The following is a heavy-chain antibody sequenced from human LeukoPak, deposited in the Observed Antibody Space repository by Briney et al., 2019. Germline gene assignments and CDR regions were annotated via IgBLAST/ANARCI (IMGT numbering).Heavy chain of an antibody. V-gene: IGHV3-23*01. CDR1: GFTFSSYA. J-gene: IGHJ4*02. Sequence: TGGSLRLSCAASGFTFSSYAMSWVRQAPGKGLEWVSAISGSDGSTYYADSVKGRFTISRDNSKNTLYLQMNSLRAEDTAVYYCAKDLLRGYYGSGSYPGWGQGTLVTVSS. D-gene: IGHD3-10*01. CDR2: ISGSDGST. CDR3: AKDLLRGYYGSGSYPG.